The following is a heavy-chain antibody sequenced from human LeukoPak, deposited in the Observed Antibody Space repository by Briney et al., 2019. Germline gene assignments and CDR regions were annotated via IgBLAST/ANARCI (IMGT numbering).Heavy chain of an antibody. Sequence: GGSLRLSCAASGFIFSNSAMNWVRQAPGKGLEWVSSINNDGSYIYYAGSVKGRFTISRDNAKNSLYLRLNNLRVEDTVVYYCARDPTHYLRYGYFDYWGQGTLVTVSS. CDR2: INNDGSYI. J-gene: IGHJ4*02. CDR1: GFIFSNSA. V-gene: IGHV3-21*01. CDR3: ARDPTHYLRYGYFDY. D-gene: IGHD3-9*01.